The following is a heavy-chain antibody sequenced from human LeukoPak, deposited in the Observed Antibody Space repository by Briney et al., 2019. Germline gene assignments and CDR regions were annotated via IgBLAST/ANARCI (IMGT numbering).Heavy chain of an antibody. D-gene: IGHD3-22*01. CDR3: ATTSYYYDSPDY. J-gene: IGHJ4*02. Sequence: PSETLSLTCTVSGGSISSTSYYWGRIRQPPGKGLEWIGSIYYSWDTYYNPSLKSRVTISVDTPKNQFSLKLSSVTAADTAVYYCATTSYYYDSPDYWGQGTLVTVSS. CDR2: IYYSWDT. V-gene: IGHV4-39*01. CDR1: GGSISSTSYY.